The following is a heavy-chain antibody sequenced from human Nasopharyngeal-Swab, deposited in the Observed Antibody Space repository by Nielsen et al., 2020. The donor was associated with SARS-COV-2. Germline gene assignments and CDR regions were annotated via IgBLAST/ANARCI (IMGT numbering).Heavy chain of an antibody. CDR2: INPSGGST. D-gene: IGHD3-3*01. CDR3: ARDRIEITIFGVVYYGMDV. Sequence: ASVKVSYKASGYTFTTYYMHWVRQAPGQGLEWMGIINPSGGSTSYAQKFQGRVTMTRDTSTSTVYMELSSLRSEDTAVYYCARDRIEITIFGVVYYGMDVWGQGTTVTVSS. CDR1: GYTFTTYY. V-gene: IGHV1-46*01. J-gene: IGHJ6*02.